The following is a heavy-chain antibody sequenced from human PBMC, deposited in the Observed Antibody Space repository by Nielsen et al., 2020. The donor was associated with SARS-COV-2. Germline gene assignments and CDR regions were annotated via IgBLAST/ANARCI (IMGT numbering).Heavy chain of an antibody. CDR3: ARDRMVSAHDWQFDL. J-gene: IGHJ2*01. CDR1: GYTFSDYW. Sequence: ASVKVSCKASGYTFSDYWINWVRQAPGQGLEWMGRINPNNGATYYAQKFQGRFTMTRDAAISTAYMELSGLRTDDTAVYLCARDRMVSAHDWQFDLWGRGTLVSVSS. CDR2: INPNNGAT. V-gene: IGHV1-2*06. D-gene: IGHD2-8*01.